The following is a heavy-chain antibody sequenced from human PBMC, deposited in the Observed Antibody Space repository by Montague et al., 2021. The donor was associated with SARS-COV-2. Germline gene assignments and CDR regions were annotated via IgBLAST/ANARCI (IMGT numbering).Heavy chain of an antibody. V-gene: IGHV4-59*08. CDR2: VMYTKAT. CDR1: LDCGSRCS. CDR3: VRHPHYDGLNGPPDF. D-gene: IGHD3-9*01. J-gene: IGHJ4*02. Sequence: SETLSLTCAVYLDCGSRCSQGWIGRAPVKTPVTVGDVMYTKATNFNPSLKSRVAISVDTSKNQFSLRLTSVTAADTAFYYCVRHPHYDGLNGPPDFWDQGTLVTVSS.